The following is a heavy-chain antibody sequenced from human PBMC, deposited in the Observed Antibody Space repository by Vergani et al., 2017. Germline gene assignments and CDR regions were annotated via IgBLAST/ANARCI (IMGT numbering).Heavy chain of an antibody. Sequence: QVQLQESGPGLVKPSQTLSLTCTVSGGSISSGDYYWSWILQPPGKGLEWIGYIYYSGSTYSTPSLKSRVTISGDTSKNQFSLKLSSVTAADTAVYYCARSREIVVFDYWGQGTLVTVSS. J-gene: IGHJ4*02. CDR2: IYYSGST. D-gene: IGHD3-22*01. CDR3: ARSREIVVFDY. CDR1: GGSISSGDYY. V-gene: IGHV4-30-4*01.